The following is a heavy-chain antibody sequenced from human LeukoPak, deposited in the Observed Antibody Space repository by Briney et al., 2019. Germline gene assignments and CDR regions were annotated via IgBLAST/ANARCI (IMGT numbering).Heavy chain of an antibody. Sequence: GGSLRLSCAASGFTFSDYYMTWIRQAPGKGLEWVSYISSSGITIYYADSVKGRFTISRDNSKNTLYLQMNSLRAEDTAVYYCAKGRRDGYNFDFDYWGQGTLVTVSS. CDR2: ISSSGITI. J-gene: IGHJ4*02. CDR1: GFTFSDYY. V-gene: IGHV3-11*01. CDR3: AKGRRDGYNFDFDY. D-gene: IGHD5-24*01.